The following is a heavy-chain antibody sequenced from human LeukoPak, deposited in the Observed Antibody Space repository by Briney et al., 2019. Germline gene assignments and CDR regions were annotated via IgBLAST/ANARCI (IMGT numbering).Heavy chain of an antibody. CDR3: ARGITGTAGYYYYMDA. Sequence: GGSLRLSCAASGFTFSSYWMHWVRQAPGKGLVWVSRINTDGSSTSYADSVKGRFTISRDNAKNTLYLQMNSLRAEDTAVYYCARGITGTAGYYYYMDAWGKGTTVTVSS. CDR2: INTDGSST. J-gene: IGHJ6*03. D-gene: IGHD1-20*01. CDR1: GFTFSSYW. V-gene: IGHV3-74*01.